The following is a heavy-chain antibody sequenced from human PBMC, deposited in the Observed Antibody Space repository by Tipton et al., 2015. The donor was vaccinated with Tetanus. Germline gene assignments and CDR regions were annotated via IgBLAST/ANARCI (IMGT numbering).Heavy chain of an antibody. CDR2: VYYDGSA. V-gene: IGHV4-39*01. Sequence: TLSLTCTVSGGSISSSSYYWGWIRQPPGEGLEWIASVYYDGSAYTNPSLKSRIAISIDTSGSQFSLKVHSVTAADTAFYYCTRHVVGAVPRWFDPWGQGTLVTVSS. J-gene: IGHJ5*02. CDR1: GGSISSSSYY. CDR3: TRHVVGAVPRWFDP. D-gene: IGHD3-16*01.